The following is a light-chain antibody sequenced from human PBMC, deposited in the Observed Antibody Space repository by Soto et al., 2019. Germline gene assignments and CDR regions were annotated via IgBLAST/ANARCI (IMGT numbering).Light chain of an antibody. Sequence: QSALTQPPSVSGAPGQRVTISCTGSNSNIGAGYDVHWYQQFPGTAPKLLIYGNSNRPSGVPDRFSGSKSGTSASLAITGLQAEDEADYYCQSYDTSLSGSVFGGGTQLTVL. CDR2: GNS. CDR1: NSNIGAGYD. V-gene: IGLV1-40*01. CDR3: QSYDTSLSGSV. J-gene: IGLJ2*01.